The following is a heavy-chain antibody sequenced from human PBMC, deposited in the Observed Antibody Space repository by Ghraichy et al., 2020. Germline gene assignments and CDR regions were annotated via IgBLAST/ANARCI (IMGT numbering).Heavy chain of an antibody. V-gene: IGHV4-59*01. Sequence: GSLRLSCTVSGGSINNYWWNWIRQPPGKGLEWIGNMYSSGSTNYNPSLKSRVTMSVDTSKYQFSLKLTSVTAADTAVYYCATATINSGLDVWGQGTTVTVSS. CDR2: MYSSGST. CDR3: ATATINSGLDV. CDR1: GGSINNYW. D-gene: IGHD5-12*01. J-gene: IGHJ6*02.